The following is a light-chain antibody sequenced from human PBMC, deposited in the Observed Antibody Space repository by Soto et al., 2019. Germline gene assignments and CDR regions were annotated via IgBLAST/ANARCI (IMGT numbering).Light chain of an antibody. CDR1: SSNIGAGYD. CDR3: QSYDSSLPWV. V-gene: IGLV1-40*01. J-gene: IGLJ3*02. CDR2: GNS. Sequence: QSVLTQPPSVSGAPGQRVTISCTGSSSNIGAGYDVHWYQQLPGTAPKLLIYGNSNRPSGVPDRFSGSKSGTSASLAITGLLAEDEADYYCQSYDSSLPWVFGGGTKLTVL.